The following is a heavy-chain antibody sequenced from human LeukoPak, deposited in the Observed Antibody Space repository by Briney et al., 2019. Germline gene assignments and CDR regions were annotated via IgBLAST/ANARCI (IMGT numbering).Heavy chain of an antibody. Sequence: SETLSLTCTVSGGSISSGVYYWSWIRQHPGKGLEWIGYIYYSGSTYSNPSLKSRLTMSVDISKNQFSLKLSSVTAADTAVYYCARGGKGLRGAFDIGSQGTMVTVSS. CDR2: IYYSGST. CDR1: GGSISSGVYY. CDR3: ARGGKGLRGAFDI. J-gene: IGHJ3*02. V-gene: IGHV4-31*03. D-gene: IGHD3-10*01.